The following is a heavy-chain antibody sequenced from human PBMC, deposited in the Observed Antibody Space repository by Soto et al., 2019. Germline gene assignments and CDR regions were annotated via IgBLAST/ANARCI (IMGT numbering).Heavy chain of an antibody. V-gene: IGHV1-69*06. D-gene: IGHD1-1*01. Sequence: VKVSCKASGGTFSSYAISWVRQAPGQGLEWMGGIIPIFGTANYAQKFQGRVTITADKSTSTAYMELSSLRSEDTAVYYCARETSLSYYYYYGMDVWGQGTTVTVSS. CDR3: ARETSLSYYYYYGMDV. CDR1: GGTFSSYA. CDR2: IIPIFGTA. J-gene: IGHJ6*02.